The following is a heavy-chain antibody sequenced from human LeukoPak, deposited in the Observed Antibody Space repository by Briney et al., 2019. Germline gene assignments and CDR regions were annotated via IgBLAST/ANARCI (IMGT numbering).Heavy chain of an antibody. Sequence: PWASVKVSCKASGYTFTSYGISWVRQAPGQGLEWMGWISAYNGNTNYAQKLQGRVTMTTDTSTSTAYMELRSLRSDDTAVYYCAGGEWYSGSYFPYMDVWGKGTTVTVSS. D-gene: IGHD1-26*01. J-gene: IGHJ6*03. CDR1: GYTFTSYG. CDR2: ISAYNGNT. V-gene: IGHV1-18*01. CDR3: AGGEWYSGSYFPYMDV.